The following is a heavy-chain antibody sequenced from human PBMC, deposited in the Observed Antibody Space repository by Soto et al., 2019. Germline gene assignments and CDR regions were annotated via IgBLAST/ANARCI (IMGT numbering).Heavy chain of an antibody. CDR1: SGSISSSNW. CDR3: ARGPYYYGSGSYPESYFDY. Sequence: PSETLSLTCAVSSGSISSSNWWSWVRQPPGKGLEWIGEIYHSGSTNYNPSLKSRVTISVDTSKNQFSLKLSSVTAADTAVYYCARGPYYYGSGSYPESYFDYWGQGTLVTVSS. V-gene: IGHV4-4*02. CDR2: IYHSGST. D-gene: IGHD3-10*01. J-gene: IGHJ4*02.